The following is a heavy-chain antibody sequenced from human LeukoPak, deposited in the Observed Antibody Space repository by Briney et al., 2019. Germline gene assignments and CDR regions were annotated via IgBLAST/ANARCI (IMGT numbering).Heavy chain of an antibody. CDR2: INHNGIT. V-gene: IGHV4-34*01. CDR3: ARFGDCSDGLCFYYLDP. D-gene: IGHD2-15*01. Sequence: SETLSLTCAAYGGSFNNSYWTWIRQSPGKGLEWIGEINHNGITRYNKPLKSRVTISIDTSKNQFSLKLSAVTAADTAVYYCARFGDCSDGLCFYYLDPWGQGTLVTVSS. J-gene: IGHJ5*02. CDR1: GGSFNNSY.